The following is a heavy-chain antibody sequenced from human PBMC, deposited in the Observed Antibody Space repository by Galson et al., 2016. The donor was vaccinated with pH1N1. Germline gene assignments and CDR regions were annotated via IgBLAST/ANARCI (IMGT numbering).Heavy chain of an antibody. J-gene: IGHJ4*02. CDR3: ARTNPFDGDLRYFDY. Sequence: SLRLSCAASGFTVSSNYMSWVRQAPGKGLEWVSVIYSDPGTYYADSVKGRFIISRDNSKNTLYLQMNTLRAEDTAVYYCARTNPFDGDLRYFDYWGQGTLVTVSS. CDR1: GFTVSSNY. V-gene: IGHV3-53*01. CDR2: IYSDPGT. D-gene: IGHD4-17*01.